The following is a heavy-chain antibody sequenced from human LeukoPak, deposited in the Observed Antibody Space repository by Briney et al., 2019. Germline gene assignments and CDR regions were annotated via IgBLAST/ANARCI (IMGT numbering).Heavy chain of an antibody. CDR3: ARTIYYYESTSYFSDAFDV. Sequence: SVKVSCKASGGTFSSYAISWVRQAPGQGLEWMGGIIPIFGTANYAQKFQGRVTITADESTSTAYMELSSLRSEDTAVYYCARTIYYYESTSYFSDAFDVWGQGTMVTVSS. J-gene: IGHJ3*01. CDR2: IIPIFGTA. D-gene: IGHD3-22*01. CDR1: GGTFSSYA. V-gene: IGHV1-69*01.